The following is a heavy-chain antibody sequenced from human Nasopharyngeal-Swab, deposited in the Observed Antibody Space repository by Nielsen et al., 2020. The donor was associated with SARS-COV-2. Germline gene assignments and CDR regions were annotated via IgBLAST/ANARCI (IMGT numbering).Heavy chain of an antibody. CDR3: ARVGYCSSTSCYPAALDSFDI. CDR2: NYYSGST. CDR1: GGSISSYY. J-gene: IGHJ3*02. Sequence: SETLSLTCTVSGGSISSYYWTWIRQPQGKGLEWIGYNYYSGSTNYNPSLKSRVTISVDTSKNQFSLKLSSVTAADTAVYYCARVGYCSSTSCYPAALDSFDIWGQGTMVTVSS. D-gene: IGHD2-2*03. V-gene: IGHV4-59*01.